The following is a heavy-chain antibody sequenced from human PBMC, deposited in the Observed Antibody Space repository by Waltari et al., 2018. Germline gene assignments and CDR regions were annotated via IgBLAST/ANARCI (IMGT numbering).Heavy chain of an antibody. Sequence: QVQLVESGGGVGQPGRSLRLSCAASGFTFSSYGMHWVRQAPGKGLEWVAVIWYDGSNKYYADSVKGRFTISRDNSKNTLYLQMNSLRAEDTAVYYCARDSGYCSGGRCSPGGYWGQGTLVTVSS. CDR3: ARDSGYCSGGRCSPGGY. D-gene: IGHD2-15*01. CDR1: GFTFSSYG. J-gene: IGHJ4*02. CDR2: IWYDGSNK. V-gene: IGHV3-33*01.